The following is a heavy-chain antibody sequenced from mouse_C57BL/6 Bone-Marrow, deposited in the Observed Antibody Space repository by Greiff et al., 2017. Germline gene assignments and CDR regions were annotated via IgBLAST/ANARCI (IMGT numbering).Heavy chain of an antibody. J-gene: IGHJ2*01. CDR3: TPFYYYGSS. CDR1: GFNIKDYY. V-gene: IGHV14-1*01. D-gene: IGHD1-1*01. CDR2: IDPEDGDT. Sequence: EVQLQQSGAELVRPGASVKLSCTASGFNIKDYYMHWVKQRPEQGLEWIGRIDPEDGDTEYAPKFQGKATMTAETSSNTAYLQLSSLTSEDTAVYYCTPFYYYGSSWGQGTTLTVSS.